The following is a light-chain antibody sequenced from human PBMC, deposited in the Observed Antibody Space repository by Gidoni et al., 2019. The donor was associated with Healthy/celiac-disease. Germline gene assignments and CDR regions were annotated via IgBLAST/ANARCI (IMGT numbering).Light chain of an antibody. CDR1: SSDVGSYNL. J-gene: IGLJ1*01. Sequence: QSALTQPASVSGSPGQSITISCTGTSSDVGSYNLASWYHQHPGKAPKLMIYEGSKRPSGVSNLFSGSKSGNTASLTISGLQAEDEADYYCCSYAGSSNYVFGTGTKVTVL. V-gene: IGLV2-23*01. CDR2: EGS. CDR3: CSYAGSSNYV.